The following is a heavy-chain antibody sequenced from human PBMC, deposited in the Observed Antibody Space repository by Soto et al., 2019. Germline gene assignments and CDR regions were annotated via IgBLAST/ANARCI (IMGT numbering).Heavy chain of an antibody. CDR2: INWNGDTL. V-gene: IGHV3-20*01. Sequence: EVQLVESGGRVVRPGGSLRLSCATSGFIFTDFGVSWVRRAPGKGLEWAASINWNGDTLGYADSVKGRFTISRDNAKNSLYLQMNRLRADDTAVYHCARDLGGFLASGNYYTYGILNWGQGALVTVSS. CDR3: ARDLGGFLASGNYYTYGILN. CDR1: GFIFTDFG. J-gene: IGHJ4*02. D-gene: IGHD3-10*01.